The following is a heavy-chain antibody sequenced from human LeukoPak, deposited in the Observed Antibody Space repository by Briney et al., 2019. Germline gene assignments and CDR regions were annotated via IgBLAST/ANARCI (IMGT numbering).Heavy chain of an antibody. CDR2: ISGSGLRT. CDR1: GFTFSSDA. Sequence: TGGSLRLSCAASGFTFSSDALSWVRQAPGKGLEWVSLISGSGLRTDYADSVKGRFTISRDNSKNTLYLQMNSLKAEDTAVYYCAKHVRTSVWFFDFWGQGTLVTVSS. D-gene: IGHD6-19*01. CDR3: AKHVRTSVWFFDF. J-gene: IGHJ4*02. V-gene: IGHV3-23*01.